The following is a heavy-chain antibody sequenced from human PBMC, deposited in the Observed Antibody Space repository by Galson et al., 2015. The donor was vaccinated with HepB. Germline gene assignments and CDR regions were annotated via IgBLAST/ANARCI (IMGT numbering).Heavy chain of an antibody. D-gene: IGHD1-26*01. CDR1: GGSFSGVF. CDR3: AKGTMAAWEVLHS. CDR2: ITHNGGT. Sequence: ETLSLTCGVYGGSFSGVFWTWIRQPPGKGLEWLGEITHNGGTNYNPSLKSRVTISVDTSKNEFSLKLTSVTAADTAVYYCAKGTMAAWEVLHSWGQGTLVSVSS. V-gene: IGHV4-34*01. J-gene: IGHJ4*02.